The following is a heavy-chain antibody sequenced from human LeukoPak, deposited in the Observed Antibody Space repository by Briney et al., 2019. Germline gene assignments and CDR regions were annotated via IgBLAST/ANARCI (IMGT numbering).Heavy chain of an antibody. Sequence: SETLSLTCTVSSGSISSGTYYWNWIRQPAGKGLEWIGRISTSGTTNYNPSLKSRVTMSVDTSKNQFSLKLSSVTAADTAVYYCASGTGGDFWSGPYYYYMDVWGKGTTVTVSS. CDR2: ISTSGTT. CDR1: SGSISSGTYY. CDR3: ASGTGGDFWSGPYYYYMDV. D-gene: IGHD3-3*01. J-gene: IGHJ6*03. V-gene: IGHV4-61*02.